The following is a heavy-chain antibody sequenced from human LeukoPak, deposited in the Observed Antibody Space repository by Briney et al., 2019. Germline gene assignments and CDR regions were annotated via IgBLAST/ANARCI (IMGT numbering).Heavy chain of an antibody. CDR1: GFTFSRCA. J-gene: IGHJ4*02. V-gene: IGHV3-23*01. D-gene: IGHD3-3*01. CDR3: ATWAFTIFGTDY. Sequence: GGSLRLSCATSGFTFSRCAMTWVRQAPGKGLEWVSTISASGDTTDYADSVKGRFTISRDNSKNTLYLQMNSLRADDTAVYYCATWAFTIFGTDYWGQGALVTVSS. CDR2: ISASGDTT.